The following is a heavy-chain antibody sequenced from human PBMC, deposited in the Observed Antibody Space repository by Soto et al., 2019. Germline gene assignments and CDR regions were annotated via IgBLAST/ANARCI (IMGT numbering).Heavy chain of an antibody. J-gene: IGHJ4*02. Sequence: QVQLVQSGAEVKKPGSSVKVSCKASGDTFSSYAINWVRQAPGQGLEWMGGIIPMFGTANDAQKFKGRVTITAGESTSTAYMELSSMRSEDTAVYYCARVGPAHYYDSSGYYSPLDYWGQGTLVTVSS. V-gene: IGHV1-69*01. D-gene: IGHD3-22*01. CDR1: GDTFSSYA. CDR3: ARVGPAHYYDSSGYYSPLDY. CDR2: IIPMFGTA.